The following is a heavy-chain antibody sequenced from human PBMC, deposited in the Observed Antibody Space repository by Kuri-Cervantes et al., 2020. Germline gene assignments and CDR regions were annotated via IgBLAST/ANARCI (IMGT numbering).Heavy chain of an antibody. CDR1: SGSFNDYY. CDR3: STGLYPYKTGH. V-gene: IGHV4-34*01. J-gene: IGHJ4*02. CDR2: VGPEVH. Sequence: SETLSLTFAAHSGSFNDYYWSSIRQSPGKGLEWIGEVGPEVHHYNPSLRSRISISIDTSRNQFSLTLTSVTAAAGAVYYCSTGLYPYKTGHWGQGTLVTVSS. D-gene: IGHD5-24*01.